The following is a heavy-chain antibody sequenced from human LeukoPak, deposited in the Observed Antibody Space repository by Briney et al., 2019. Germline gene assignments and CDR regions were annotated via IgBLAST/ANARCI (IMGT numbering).Heavy chain of an antibody. D-gene: IGHD1-26*01. CDR1: GFTFSDYY. V-gene: IGHV3-11*01. Sequence: GGSLRLSCAASGFTFSDYYMSWIRQAPGKGLEWVSYISSSGTTIYYADSVKGRFTISRDDAKNSLYLQMNSLRAEDTAVYYCARRRDSGSLQHFDYWGQGTLVTVSS. J-gene: IGHJ4*02. CDR3: ARRRDSGSLQHFDY. CDR2: ISSSGTTI.